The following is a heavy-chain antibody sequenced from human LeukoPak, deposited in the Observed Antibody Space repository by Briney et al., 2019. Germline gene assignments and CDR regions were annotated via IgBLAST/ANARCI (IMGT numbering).Heavy chain of an antibody. Sequence: SETLSLTCTVSGGSISSYYWSWIRRPAGKGLEWIGRIYTSGSTNYNPSLKSRVTMSVDTSKNQFSLKLSSVTAADTAVYYCARDQYYYDSSGYLFDYWGQGTLVTVSS. CDR2: IYTSGST. D-gene: IGHD3-22*01. CDR3: ARDQYYYDSSGYLFDY. J-gene: IGHJ4*02. CDR1: GGSISSYY. V-gene: IGHV4-4*07.